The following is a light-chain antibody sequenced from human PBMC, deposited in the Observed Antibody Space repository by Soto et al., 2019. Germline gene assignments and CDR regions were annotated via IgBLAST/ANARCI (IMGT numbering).Light chain of an antibody. CDR2: EVR. CDR1: SRDIGAYNL. CDR3: SAYTSRSTLV. Sequence: QSVLTQPASVSGSPGQSITISCSGTSRDIGAYNLVSWYQQPPAKAPKLLIYEVRNRPSGISYRFSGSKSGTTASLTISSLLPEDEADYYCSAYTSRSTLVFGGGTKVTVL. J-gene: IGLJ2*01. V-gene: IGLV2-14*01.